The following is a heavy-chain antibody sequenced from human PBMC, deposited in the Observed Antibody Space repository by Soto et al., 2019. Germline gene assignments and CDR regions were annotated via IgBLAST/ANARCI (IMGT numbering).Heavy chain of an antibody. Sequence: LRLSCAASGFTFSRFAMHWVRQAPGKGLEWVAGISFHGNTKHYSDSVKGRFTISRDNSRNTLYLQMNALRVEDTALYYCERDRGDIAGQLCYWGHGTQVTASS. CDR2: ISFHGNTK. D-gene: IGHD5-12*01. CDR3: ERDRGDIAGQLCY. V-gene: IGHV3-30-3*01. J-gene: IGHJ4*01. CDR1: GFTFSRFA.